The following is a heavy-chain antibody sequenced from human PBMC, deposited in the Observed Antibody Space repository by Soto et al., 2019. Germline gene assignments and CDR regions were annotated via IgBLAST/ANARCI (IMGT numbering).Heavy chain of an antibody. CDR1: GFTFSTYA. J-gene: IGHJ4*02. D-gene: IGHD4-17*01. V-gene: IGHV3-23*01. Sequence: EVQLLESGGDLVQPGGSLRLSCAASGFTFSTYAMSWVRQAPGKGLEWVSSISDSGGSTYYADSVKGRFTISRDTSKNTLYLQMNSLRAEDTAVYYCAKPYSDYVRFFDYWGQGTLVTVSS. CDR3: AKPYSDYVRFFDY. CDR2: ISDSGGST.